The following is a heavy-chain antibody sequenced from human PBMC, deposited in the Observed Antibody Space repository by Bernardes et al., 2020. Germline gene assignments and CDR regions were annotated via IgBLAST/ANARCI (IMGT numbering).Heavy chain of an antibody. D-gene: IGHD2-2*01. CDR3: ASGICSSTKRCYYYMDV. CDR1: GFTFSSSS. J-gene: IGHJ6*03. Sequence: VGSLRLSCAASGFTFSSSSMNWVRQAPGKGLAWVSSISSSSSYLYYADSVKGRFTISRDNAKNSLYLQMNSLRAEDTAVYYCASGICSSTKRCYYYMDVWGKGTTVTVSS. V-gene: IGHV3-21*01. CDR2: ISSSSSYL.